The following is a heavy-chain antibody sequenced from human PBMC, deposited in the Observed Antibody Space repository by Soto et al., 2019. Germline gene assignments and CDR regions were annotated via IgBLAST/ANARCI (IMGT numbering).Heavy chain of an antibody. CDR3: VRDAIGLGIDY. Sequence: GGSLRLSCAASGFTFSSYWMHWVRQAPGKGLVWGSHINSDGSSTTYADSVKGRFTISRDNAKNTLYLQMNSLRAEDTAVYYCVRDAIGLGIDYWGLGTLVTVSS. V-gene: IGHV3-74*01. D-gene: IGHD1-26*01. J-gene: IGHJ4*02. CDR2: INSDGSST. CDR1: GFTFSSYW.